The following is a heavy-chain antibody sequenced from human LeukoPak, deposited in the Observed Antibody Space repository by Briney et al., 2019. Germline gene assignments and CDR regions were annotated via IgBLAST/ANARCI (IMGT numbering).Heavy chain of an antibody. CDR1: GGSISSSSYY. D-gene: IGHD3-10*01. Sequence: SETLSLNCTVSGGSISSSSYYWGWIRQPPGKGLEWIGSIYYSGSTYYNPSLKIRVTISVDTSKNQFSLKLSSVTAADTAVYYCASRARASPRPRYYGSGSAFNYWGQGTLVTVSS. J-gene: IGHJ4*02. CDR3: ASRARASPRPRYYGSGSAFNY. V-gene: IGHV4-39*07. CDR2: IYYSGST.